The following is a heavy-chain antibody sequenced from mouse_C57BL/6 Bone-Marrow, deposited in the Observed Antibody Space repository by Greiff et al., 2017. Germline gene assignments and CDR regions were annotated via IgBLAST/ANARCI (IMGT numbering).Heavy chain of an antibody. CDR2: IDPNSGGT. CDR3: AREYGNYLYWYFDV. D-gene: IGHD2-1*01. CDR1: GYTFTSYW. V-gene: IGHV1-72*01. J-gene: IGHJ1*03. Sequence: VQLKEPGAELVKPGASVKLSCKASGYTFTSYWMHWVKQRPGRGLEWIGRIDPNSGGTKYNEKFKSKATLTVDKPSSTAYMQLSSLTSEDSAVYYCAREYGNYLYWYFDVWGTGTTVTVS.